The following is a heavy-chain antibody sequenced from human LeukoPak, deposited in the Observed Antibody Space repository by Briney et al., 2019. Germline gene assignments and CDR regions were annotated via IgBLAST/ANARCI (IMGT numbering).Heavy chain of an antibody. D-gene: IGHD6-19*01. CDR2: ISAYNGNT. Sequence: ASVKASCKASGYTFTSYGISWVRQAPGQGLEWMGWISAYNGNTNYAQKLQGRVTMSRDTTTSTAYMEMRSLRSDDTAVYYCARDGYGRGWWFDPWGQGTLVTVSS. CDR3: ARDGYGRGWWFDP. V-gene: IGHV1-18*01. J-gene: IGHJ5*02. CDR1: GYTFTSYG.